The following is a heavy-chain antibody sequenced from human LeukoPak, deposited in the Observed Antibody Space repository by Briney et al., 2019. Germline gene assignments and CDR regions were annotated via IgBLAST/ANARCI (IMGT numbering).Heavy chain of an antibody. Sequence: GGSLRLSCAASGNYWMHWVRQAPGKGLVWVSHINSGGSTPYADSVKGRFTISRDNSKNTLYLQMNSLRGEDTAVYYCARGPWSAAGYNGMDVWGQGTTVTVSS. CDR1: GNYW. CDR2: INSGGSTP. CDR3: ARGPWSAAGYNGMDV. D-gene: IGHD6-13*01. V-gene: IGHV3-74*01. J-gene: IGHJ6*02.